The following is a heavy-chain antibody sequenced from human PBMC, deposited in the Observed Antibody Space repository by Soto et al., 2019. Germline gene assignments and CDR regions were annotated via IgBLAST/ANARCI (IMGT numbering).Heavy chain of an antibody. CDR1: GFTFSSYG. V-gene: IGHV3-33*01. CDR3: ARPYCSGGSCQDSYYYYGMDV. D-gene: IGHD2-15*01. CDR2: IWYDGSNK. Sequence: XESLRLTCAASGFTFSSYGMHWVRQAPGKGLEWVAVIWYDGSNKYYADSVKGRFTISRDNSKNTLYLQMNSLRAEDTAVYYCARPYCSGGSCQDSYYYYGMDVWGQGTTVTVSS. J-gene: IGHJ6*02.